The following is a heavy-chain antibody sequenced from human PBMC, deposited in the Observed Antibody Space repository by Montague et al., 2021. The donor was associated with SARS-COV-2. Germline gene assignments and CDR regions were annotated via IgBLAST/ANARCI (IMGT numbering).Heavy chain of an antibody. V-gene: IGHV4-59*05. Sequence: SETLSLTCTVSGVSISTDYWTWIRQPPGQGLERIGSMYYSGNTYYNPSLKSRVTISVDSSKNQFFLNLRSVTAADTAVYYCVTVWGYYGSGSYSTNWFDPWGQGTLVAVSS. CDR1: GVSISTDY. CDR2: MYYSGNT. D-gene: IGHD3-10*01. CDR3: VTVWGYYGSGSYSTNWFDP. J-gene: IGHJ5*02.